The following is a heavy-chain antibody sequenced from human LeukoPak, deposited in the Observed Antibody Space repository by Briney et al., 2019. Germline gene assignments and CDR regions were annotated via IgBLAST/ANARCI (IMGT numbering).Heavy chain of an antibody. D-gene: IGHD2-15*01. CDR2: IWYDGSNK. CDR1: GFTFSSYG. Sequence: GGSLRLSCAASGFTFSSYGMHWVRQAPGKGLEWVAVIWYDGSNKYYADSVKGRFTISRDNSKNTLYLQMNSLRAEDTAVYYCARDLTDIVVVVAATDYYGMDVWGQGTTVTVSS. CDR3: ARDLTDIVVVVAATDYYGMDV. V-gene: IGHV3-33*01. J-gene: IGHJ6*02.